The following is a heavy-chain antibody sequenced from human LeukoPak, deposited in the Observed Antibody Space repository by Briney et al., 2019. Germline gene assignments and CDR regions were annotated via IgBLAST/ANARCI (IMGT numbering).Heavy chain of an antibody. CDR3: AKDKMYYDILTGYSPCYYFGY. D-gene: IGHD3-9*01. CDR2: ISSSGSTI. V-gene: IGHV3-11*01. CDR1: GFTFSDYY. Sequence: PGGSLRLSCAASGFTFSDYYMSWIRQAPGKGLEWVSYISSSGSTIYYADSVNGRFTISRDNAKNSLYLQMNSLRAEDTAVYYCAKDKMYYDILTGYSPCYYFGYWGQGTLVTVSS. J-gene: IGHJ4*02.